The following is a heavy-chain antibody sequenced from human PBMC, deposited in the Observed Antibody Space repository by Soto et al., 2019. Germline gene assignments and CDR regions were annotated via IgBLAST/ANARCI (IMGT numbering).Heavy chain of an antibody. V-gene: IGHV4-59*01. CDR2: IYDTGST. CDR1: GSDITTYY. CDR3: ARCPTDNNWFDP. J-gene: IGHJ5*02. Sequence: SETLCVTCIFSGSDITTYYWSWLRQSPGKGLEWIGHIYDTGSTTYNPSLKSRVTISVDTSNKQLSLRLTSVTAADTAVHYCARCPTDNNWFDPWGQGTMVTVSS.